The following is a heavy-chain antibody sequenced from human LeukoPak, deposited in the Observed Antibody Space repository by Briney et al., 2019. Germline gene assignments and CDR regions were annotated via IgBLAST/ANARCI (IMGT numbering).Heavy chain of an antibody. J-gene: IGHJ3*02. CDR1: GYSFTSYW. V-gene: IGHV5-51*01. D-gene: IGHD3-10*01. CDR2: IYPGDSDT. CDR3: ARRLLWFGEPTGGAFDI. Sequence: GESLKISCKGSGYSFTSYWIGWVRQMPGKGLEWMGIIYPGDSDTRYSPSSQGQVTISADKSISNAYLQWSSLKASDTAMYYCARRLLWFGEPTGGAFDIWGQGTMVTVSS.